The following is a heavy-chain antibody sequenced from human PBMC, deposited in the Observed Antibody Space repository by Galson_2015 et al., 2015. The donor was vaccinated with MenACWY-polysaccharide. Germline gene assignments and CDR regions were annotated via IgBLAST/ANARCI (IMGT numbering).Heavy chain of an antibody. CDR3: ARVYRKWLLNTSYFDY. V-gene: IGHV4-34*01. CDR2: INHSGST. CDR1: GGSFSGYY. Sequence: SETLSLTCAVYGGSFSGYYWSWIRQPPGKGLEWIGEINHSGSTNYNPSLKSRVTISVDTSKNQFSLKLSSVTAADTAVYYCARVYRKWLLNTSYFDYWGQGTLVTVSS. J-gene: IGHJ4*02. D-gene: IGHD5-24*01.